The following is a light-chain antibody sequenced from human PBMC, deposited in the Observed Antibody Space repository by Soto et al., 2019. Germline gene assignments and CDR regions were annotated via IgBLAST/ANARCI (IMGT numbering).Light chain of an antibody. Sequence: EILMTQSPVTLSVSPGERATLSCRASQSVSSNLAWYQQKPGQAPSLLIYGAFTRATGIPARFSGTGSGTEFTLTISSLQSEAFALSYCQQYNDWPLTFGQGTKVDIK. CDR2: GAF. J-gene: IGKJ1*01. CDR1: QSVSSN. V-gene: IGKV3-15*01. CDR3: QQYNDWPLT.